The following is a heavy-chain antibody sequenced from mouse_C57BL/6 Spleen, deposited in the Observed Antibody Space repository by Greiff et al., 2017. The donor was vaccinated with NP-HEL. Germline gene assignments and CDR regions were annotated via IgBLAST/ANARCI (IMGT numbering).Heavy chain of an antibody. CDR2: IWSGGST. J-gene: IGHJ2*01. Sequence: QVQLQQSGPGLVQPSQSLSITCTVSGFSLTSYGVPWVRPSPGKGLEWLGVIWSGGSTDYNPAFISRLCINKDNSKSQVFFKTNSLQADDTAIYYCARNYDYGSSYYFDYWGQGTTLTVSS. CDR3: ARNYDYGSSYYFDY. D-gene: IGHD1-1*01. CDR1: GFSLTSYG. V-gene: IGHV2-2*01.